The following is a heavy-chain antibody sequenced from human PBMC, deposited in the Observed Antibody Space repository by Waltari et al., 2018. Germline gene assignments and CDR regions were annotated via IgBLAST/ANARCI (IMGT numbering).Heavy chain of an antibody. CDR2: ISSSGSTI. J-gene: IGHJ3*02. CDR3: ARVEMATRGAFDI. CDR1: GFTFSSYE. V-gene: IGHV3-48*03. D-gene: IGHD3-10*01. Sequence: EVQLVESGGGLVQPGGSLRLSCAASGFTFSSYEMNWVRLAPGKGLEWVSYISSSGSTIYYADSVKGRFTISRDNAKNSLYLQMNSLRAEDTAVYYCARVEMATRGAFDIWGQGTMVTVSS.